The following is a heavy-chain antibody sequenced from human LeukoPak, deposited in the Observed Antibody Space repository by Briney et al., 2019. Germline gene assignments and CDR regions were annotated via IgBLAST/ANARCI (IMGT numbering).Heavy chain of an antibody. V-gene: IGHV3-7*01. D-gene: IGHD3-16*02. CDR1: GFTFSSYW. CDR3: ARGPSIVVVPAAMSIMITFGGVIVTHPLDY. Sequence: PGGSLRLSCAASGFTFSSYWMTWVRQAPGKGLEWVANIEQDGSEQYYVDSVKGRFTISRDNAKNSLYLQMNSLRAEDTAVYYCARGPSIVVVPAAMSIMITFGGVIVTHPLDYWGQGTLVTVSS. CDR2: IEQDGSEQ. J-gene: IGHJ4*02.